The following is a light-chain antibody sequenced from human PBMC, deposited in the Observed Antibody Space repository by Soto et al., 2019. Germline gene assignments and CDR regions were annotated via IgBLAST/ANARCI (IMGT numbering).Light chain of an antibody. CDR3: QQYGSLMWT. Sequence: EIVLTQSPGTLSLSPGERATLSCRASQSVSSSYLAWYQQKPGQAPRLLIYGASSRATCIPDRFSCSGSGTDFVLTISRLEPEDFAVYYCQQYGSLMWTFGQGTKVEIK. CDR2: GAS. V-gene: IGKV3-20*01. CDR1: QSVSSSY. J-gene: IGKJ1*01.